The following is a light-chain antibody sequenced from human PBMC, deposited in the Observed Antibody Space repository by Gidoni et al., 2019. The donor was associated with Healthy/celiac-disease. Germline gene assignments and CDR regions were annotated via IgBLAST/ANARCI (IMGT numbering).Light chain of an antibody. J-gene: IGLJ1*01. Sequence: QSALTQPASVSGSPGQSITISCTGTSSDVGVYNYVSWYKQHPGKAPKLMIYEVSNRPSGVSNRFSGSKSGNTASLTISGLQAEDEADYYCSSYTSSSTPYVFGTGTKVTVL. V-gene: IGLV2-14*01. CDR2: EVS. CDR3: SSYTSSSTPYV. CDR1: SSDVGVYNY.